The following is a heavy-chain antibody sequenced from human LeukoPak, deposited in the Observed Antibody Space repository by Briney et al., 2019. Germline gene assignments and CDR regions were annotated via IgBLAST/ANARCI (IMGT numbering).Heavy chain of an antibody. D-gene: IGHD3-22*01. V-gene: IGHV1-46*01. CDR1: GYTFSSHD. CDR3: AGDRPHYYDSIESGY. J-gene: IGHJ4*02. Sequence: ASVKVSCKASGYTFSSHDINWVRQAPGQGLQWMGIINPSGGSTSYAQKFQGRVTITRDTSASTAYMELSSLRSEDTAVYYCAGDRPHYYDSIESGYWGQGTLVTVSS. CDR2: INPSGGST.